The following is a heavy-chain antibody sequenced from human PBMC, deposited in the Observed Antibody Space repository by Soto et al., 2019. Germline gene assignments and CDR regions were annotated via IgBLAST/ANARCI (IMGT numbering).Heavy chain of an antibody. J-gene: IGHJ1*01. Sequence: LSLTCRVSGAYIIDFSRSWIRQPAGKGLEWIGRITINGNTQKNPSFKSRVTMSIDTSRNHFSLNLQSATAADTALYYCARETGENWTYEAHWGPGTLVTVSS. CDR2: ITINGNT. V-gene: IGHV4-4*07. D-gene: IGHD1-7*01. CDR1: GAYIIDFS. CDR3: ARETGENWTYEAH.